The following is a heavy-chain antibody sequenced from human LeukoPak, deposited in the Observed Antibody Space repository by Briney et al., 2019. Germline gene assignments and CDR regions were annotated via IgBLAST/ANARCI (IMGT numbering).Heavy chain of an antibody. J-gene: IGHJ4*02. CDR2: ISYSGST. D-gene: IGHD5-18*01. V-gene: IGHV4-59*01. CDR1: GGSISPYY. Sequence: TSETLSLTCTVSGGSISPYYWSWIRQPPGKGLEWIGHISYSGSTNYNPSLKSRVTISVDTSKNHFSLNLTSVTAADTAVYYCARSSGYSYGSRGGFDYWGQGTLVTVSS. CDR3: ARSSGYSYGSRGGFDY.